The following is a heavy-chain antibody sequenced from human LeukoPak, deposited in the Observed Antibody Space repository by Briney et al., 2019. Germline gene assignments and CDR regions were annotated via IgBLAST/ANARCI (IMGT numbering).Heavy chain of an antibody. V-gene: IGHV1-24*01. D-gene: IGHD3-10*01. CDR3: TTREIVVEPAQTSMVRGVLWRLDF. J-gene: IGHJ4*01. Sequence: ASVKVSCKVSGDTLTQLSMHWVRQAPGKGREWVGGFDPKEGERVYAQNFQGRFTMTEDTSSGTAYMELNSLRSEDTAVYYCTTREIVVEPAQTSMVRGVLWRLDFWGHGTLVTVSS. CDR1: GDTLTQLS. CDR2: FDPKEGER.